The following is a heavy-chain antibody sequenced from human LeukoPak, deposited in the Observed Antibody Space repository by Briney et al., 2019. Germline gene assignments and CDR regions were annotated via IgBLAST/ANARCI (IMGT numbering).Heavy chain of an antibody. CDR1: GFTFSSYG. D-gene: IGHD4-11*01. V-gene: IGHV3-30*02. CDR2: IRYDGSNK. J-gene: IGHJ4*02. Sequence: GGSLRLSCAASGFTFSSYGMHWVRQAPGKGLEWVAIIRYDGSNKYYADSVKGRFTISRDNSKNTLYLQVNSLRAEDTAVYYCAKAKSYYSNYDYWGQGTLVTVSS. CDR3: AKAKSYYSNYDY.